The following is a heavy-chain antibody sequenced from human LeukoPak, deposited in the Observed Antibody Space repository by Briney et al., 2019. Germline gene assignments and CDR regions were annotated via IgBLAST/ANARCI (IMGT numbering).Heavy chain of an antibody. V-gene: IGHV3-21*01. J-gene: IGHJ6*02. CDR1: GFTFSSYW. D-gene: IGHD7-27*01. CDR3: ARDGDYYDGMDV. Sequence: GGSLRLSCAASGFTFSSYWMSWARQAPGKGLEWVSSISSSSSYIYYADSVKGRFTISRDNAKNSLYLQMNSLRAEDTAVYYCARDGDYYDGMDVWGQGTAVTVSS. CDR2: ISSSSSYI.